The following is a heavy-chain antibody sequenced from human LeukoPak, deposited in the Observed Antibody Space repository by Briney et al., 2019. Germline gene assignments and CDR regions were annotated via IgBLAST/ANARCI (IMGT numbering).Heavy chain of an antibody. CDR3: ATMSVGGYFGYYYGMDV. D-gene: IGHD3-22*01. CDR2: IYHSGST. J-gene: IGHJ6*02. CDR1: GGSISSSNW. V-gene: IGHV4-4*02. Sequence: SETLSLTCAVSGGSISSSNWWSWVRQPPGKGPEWIGEIYHSGSTNYNPSLKSRVTISVDKSKNQFSLKLSSVTAADTAVYYCATMSVGGYFGYYYGMDVWGQGTTVTVSS.